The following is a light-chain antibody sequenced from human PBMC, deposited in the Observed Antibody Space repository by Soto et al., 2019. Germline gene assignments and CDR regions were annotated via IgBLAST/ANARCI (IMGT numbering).Light chain of an antibody. J-gene: IGKJ1*01. CDR3: QQYKTWWT. Sequence: EIQMTQSPSTLSASVGDTVSVTCRASEDGAKFLAWHQQKPGRAPEILISDASDLKSGVPSRFRGSGSGTDFTLTISGRKTDESASYYCQQYKTWWTFGQGTKVEIK. CDR1: EDGAKF. V-gene: IGKV1-5*01. CDR2: DAS.